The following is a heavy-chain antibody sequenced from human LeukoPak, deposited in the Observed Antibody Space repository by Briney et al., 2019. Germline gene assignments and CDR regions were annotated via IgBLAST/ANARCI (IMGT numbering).Heavy chain of an antibody. CDR1: GYTFTGYY. Sequence: ASVKVSCKASGYTFTGYYMHWVRQAPGQGLEWMGWINPNSGGTNYAQKFQGRVTMTRDTSISTAYMELSRLRSDDTAVYYCARGGLLWFGELLYQNWFDPWGQGTLVTVSS. V-gene: IGHV1-2*02. J-gene: IGHJ5*02. CDR3: ARGGLLWFGELLYQNWFDP. D-gene: IGHD3-10*01. CDR2: INPNSGGT.